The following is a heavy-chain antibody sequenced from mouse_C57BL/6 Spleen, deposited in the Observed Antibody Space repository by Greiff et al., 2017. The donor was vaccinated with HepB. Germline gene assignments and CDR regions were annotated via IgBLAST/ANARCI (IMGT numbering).Heavy chain of an antibody. CDR2: ISNLAYSI. V-gene: IGHV5-15*01. CDR1: GFTFSDYG. J-gene: IGHJ4*01. Sequence: EVMLVESGGGLVQPGGSLKLSCAASGFTFSDYGMAWVRQAPRKGPEWVAFISNLAYSIYYADTVTGRFTISRENAKNTLYLEMSSLRSEDTAMYYCARLSSLYAMDYWGQGTSVTVSS. CDR3: ARLSSLYAMDY.